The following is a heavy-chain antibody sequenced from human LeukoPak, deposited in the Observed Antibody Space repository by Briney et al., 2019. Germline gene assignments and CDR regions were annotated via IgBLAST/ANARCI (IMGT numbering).Heavy chain of an antibody. D-gene: IGHD4-23*01. V-gene: IGHV3-48*02. CDR2: ISTGSSTT. J-gene: IGHJ4*02. CDR1: EFAFSTYN. Sequence: PGGSLRLSCAASEFAFSTYNMNRVRQAPGKGLEWVSYISTGSSTTYYADSVKGRFTISRDNVENSLYLQMNSLRDEDTAVYYCARVAAGYSVNYFDYWGQGTLVTVSS. CDR3: ARVAAGYSVNYFDY.